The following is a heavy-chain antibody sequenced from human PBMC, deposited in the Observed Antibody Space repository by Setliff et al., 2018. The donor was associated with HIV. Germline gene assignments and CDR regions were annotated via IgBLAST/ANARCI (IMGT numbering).Heavy chain of an antibody. V-gene: IGHV1-3*01. Sequence: ASVKVSCKASGYTFTSYYMHWVRQAPGQRLEWMGWITVGDGNTKYSQKFQGRVTITRDTSASTAYMELSSLTSDDTAVYYCATGRPLTIAVRLKILIWVYWGQGTLVTVAS. CDR2: ITVGDGNT. D-gene: IGHD6-6*01. J-gene: IGHJ4*02. CDR3: ATGRPLTIAVRLKILIWVY. CDR1: GYTFTSYY.